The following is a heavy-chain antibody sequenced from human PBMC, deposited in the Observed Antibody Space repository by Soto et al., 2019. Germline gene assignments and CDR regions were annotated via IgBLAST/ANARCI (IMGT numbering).Heavy chain of an antibody. CDR1: GYTFTSYY. D-gene: IGHD4-17*01. CDR3: ARGSTYGDYYYYYYMDV. Sequence: ASVKVSCKASGYTFTSYYMHWVRQAPXQGLEWMGIINPSGGSTSYAQKFQGRVTMTRDTSTSTVYMELSSLRSEDTAVYYCARGSTYGDYYYYYYMDVWGKGTTVTVSS. J-gene: IGHJ6*03. V-gene: IGHV1-46*03. CDR2: INPSGGST.